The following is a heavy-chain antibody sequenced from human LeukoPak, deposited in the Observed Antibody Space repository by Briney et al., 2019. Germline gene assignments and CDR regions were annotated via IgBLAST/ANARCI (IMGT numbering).Heavy chain of an antibody. CDR3: ARDQGFGLAGFDY. J-gene: IGHJ4*02. CDR1: GYSISSGYY. D-gene: IGHD3-16*01. Sequence: SETLSLTCTVSGYSISSGYYRGWIRQPPGKGLEWIGSIYHSGSTYYNPSLKSRVTISVDTSKNQFSLKLSSVTAADTAVYYCARDQGFGLAGFDYWGQGTLVTVSS. V-gene: IGHV4-38-2*02. CDR2: IYHSGST.